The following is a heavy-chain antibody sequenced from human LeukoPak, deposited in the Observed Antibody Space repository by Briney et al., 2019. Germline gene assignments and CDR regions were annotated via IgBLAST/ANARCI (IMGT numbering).Heavy chain of an antibody. D-gene: IGHD2-2*02. Sequence: GGSLRLSCAASGFTVSSIYMSWVRQAPGKGLEWVSVIYPDGSTYFADSVKGRFTISRDNSKSTVYLQMNSLRAEDTAVFYCASTRAVIRPAAIYYYGMDVWGQGTTVTVSS. CDR3: ASTRAVIRPAAIYYYGMDV. CDR1: GFTVSSIY. V-gene: IGHV3-66*01. CDR2: IYPDGST. J-gene: IGHJ6*02.